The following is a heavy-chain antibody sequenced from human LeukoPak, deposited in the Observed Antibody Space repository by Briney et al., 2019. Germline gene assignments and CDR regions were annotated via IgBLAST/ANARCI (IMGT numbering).Heavy chain of an antibody. CDR3: ARGFGSRGWYVY. Sequence: PSETLSLTCAVYGGSFSDYYWSWIRQPPGKGLEWIGEINHSGSTNYNPSLKSRVIISADTSKNQFSLKLSSVTAADTAVYYCARGFGSRGWYVYWGQGTLVTVSS. D-gene: IGHD6-19*01. CDR1: GGSFSDYY. CDR2: INHSGST. J-gene: IGHJ4*02. V-gene: IGHV4-34*01.